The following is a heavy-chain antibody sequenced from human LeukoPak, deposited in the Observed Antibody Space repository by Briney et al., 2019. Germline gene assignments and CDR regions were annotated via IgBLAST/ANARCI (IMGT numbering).Heavy chain of an antibody. V-gene: IGHV4-59*01. J-gene: IGHJ6*03. CDR3: ARGPGYGDYVDYYYYYYMDV. CDR1: GGSISSYY. Sequence: SETLSLTCTVSGGSISSYYWSWIRQPPGKGLEWIGYIYYGGSTNYNPSLKSRVTISVDTSKNQFSLKLSSVTAADTAVYYYARGPGYGDYVDYYYYYYMDVWGKGTTVTVSS. CDR2: IYYGGST. D-gene: IGHD4-17*01.